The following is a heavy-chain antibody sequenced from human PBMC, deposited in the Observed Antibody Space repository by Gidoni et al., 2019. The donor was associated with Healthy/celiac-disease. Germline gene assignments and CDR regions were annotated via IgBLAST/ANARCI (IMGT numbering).Heavy chain of an antibody. V-gene: IGHV3-30*18. CDR1: GFPFSSYG. Sequence: QVQLVESGGGVVQPGRSLRLFCAASGFPFSSYGMHWVRQSPGKGLEWVAVISYDGSNKYDADSVKGRFTISRDNSKNTLYLQMNSLRAEDTAVYYCAKDLGYGSGDNWFDPWGQGTLVTVSS. J-gene: IGHJ5*02. CDR2: ISYDGSNK. D-gene: IGHD3-10*01. CDR3: AKDLGYGSGDNWFDP.